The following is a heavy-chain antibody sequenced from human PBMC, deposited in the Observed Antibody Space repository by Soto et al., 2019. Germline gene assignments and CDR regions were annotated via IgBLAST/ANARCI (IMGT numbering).Heavy chain of an antibody. D-gene: IGHD5-18*01. J-gene: IGHJ4*02. Sequence: GGSLRLSCAASGFTFSSYGMHWVRQAPGKGLEWVAVISHDGSNEYYADSVKGRFTVSRDNSKNTLYLQMNSLRAEDTAVYFCAKCLYSFGSRLDDWGQGTLVTVSS. CDR1: GFTFSSYG. CDR3: AKCLYSFGSRLDD. CDR2: ISHDGSNE. V-gene: IGHV3-30*18.